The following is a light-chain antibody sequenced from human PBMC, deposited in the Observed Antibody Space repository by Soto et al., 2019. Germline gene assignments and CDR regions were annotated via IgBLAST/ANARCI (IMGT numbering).Light chain of an antibody. Sequence: QSALTQPVSVSGSPGQSITISCTGTSSYIGTYNLVSWYQQHPGKAPKLIIYEATKRPSGVSNRFSGSKSGKTASLTISGLQTADDADYYCCSYAGGRTLVFGGGTKLTV. V-gene: IGLV2-23*01. CDR3: CSYAGGRTLV. J-gene: IGLJ3*02. CDR1: SSYIGTYNL. CDR2: EAT.